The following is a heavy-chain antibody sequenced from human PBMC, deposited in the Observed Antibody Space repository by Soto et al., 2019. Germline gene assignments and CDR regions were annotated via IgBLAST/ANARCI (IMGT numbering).Heavy chain of an antibody. V-gene: IGHV4-30-4*08. CDR2: IYYSGST. CDR1: GVSISSGGYY. CDR3: ARDGYYDSSGRYYFDY. J-gene: IGHJ4*02. D-gene: IGHD3-22*01. Sequence: SETLSLTCTVSGVSISSGGYYWTWIRQHPQKGLEWIGHIYYSGSTYYNPSLKSRVTISVDTSKNQFSLKLSSVTAADTAVYYCARDGYYDSSGRYYFDYWGQGTLVTVSS.